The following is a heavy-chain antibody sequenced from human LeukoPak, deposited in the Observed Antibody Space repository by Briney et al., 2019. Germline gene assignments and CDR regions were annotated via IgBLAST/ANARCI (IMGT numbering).Heavy chain of an antibody. Sequence: SETLSLTCAVYGGSFSGYYWSWIRQPPGKGLEWIGEINHSGSTNYNPSLKSRVTISVDTSKNQFSLKLSSVTAADTAVYNCARRYYYGSGSPLDYWGQGTLVTVSS. J-gene: IGHJ4*02. CDR1: GGSFSGYY. CDR2: INHSGST. D-gene: IGHD3-10*01. V-gene: IGHV4-34*01. CDR3: ARRYYYGSGSPLDY.